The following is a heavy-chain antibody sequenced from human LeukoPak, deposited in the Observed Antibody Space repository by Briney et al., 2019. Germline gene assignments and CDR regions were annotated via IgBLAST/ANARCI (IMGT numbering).Heavy chain of an antibody. Sequence: PGGSLRLSCAASGFTFSSYAMSWVRQAPGKGLEWVSAISGSGGSTYYADSVKGRFTISRDNSKNTLYLQMNSLRAEDTAVYYCAKGYYYDSSGYYSRFDPWGQGTLVTVSS. D-gene: IGHD3-22*01. CDR1: GFTFSSYA. CDR2: ISGSGGST. J-gene: IGHJ5*02. CDR3: AKGYYYDSSGYYSRFDP. V-gene: IGHV3-23*01.